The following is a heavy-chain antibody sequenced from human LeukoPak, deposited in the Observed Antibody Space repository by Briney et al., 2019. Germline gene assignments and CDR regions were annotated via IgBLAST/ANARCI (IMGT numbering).Heavy chain of an antibody. V-gene: IGHV5-51*01. CDR1: GYKFTNYW. CDR3: ARRATQYFDF. Sequence: GESLKISCQGSGYKFTNYWIGWVRPTPGKGLEWMGIIYPDDSETTYSPSFQGQVTISADKSTTTAYLQWRSLKASDTAIYYCARRATQYFDFWGQGTLVTVSS. D-gene: IGHD2-15*01. J-gene: IGHJ4*02. CDR2: IYPDDSET.